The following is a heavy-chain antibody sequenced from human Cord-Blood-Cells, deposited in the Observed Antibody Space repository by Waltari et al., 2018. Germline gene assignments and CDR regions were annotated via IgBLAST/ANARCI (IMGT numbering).Heavy chain of an antibody. J-gene: IGHJ4*02. Sequence: QVQLQQWGAGLLKPSETLSLTCAVYGGSFSGYYWSWIRQPPGKGLGWIGEINHSGRTNYTPSLKSRVTISVDPSKNQFSLKLSSVTAADTAGYYCARQYSSSFDYWGQGTLVTVSS. CDR1: GGSFSGYY. CDR2: INHSGRT. CDR3: ARQYSSSFDY. V-gene: IGHV4-34*01. D-gene: IGHD6-13*01.